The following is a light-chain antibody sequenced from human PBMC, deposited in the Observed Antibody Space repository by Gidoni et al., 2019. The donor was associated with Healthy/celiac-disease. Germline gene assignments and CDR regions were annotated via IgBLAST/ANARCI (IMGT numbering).Light chain of an antibody. Sequence: DIVMTQSPLSLLVTPGEPASTSCRFSQSLLHSNGYNYLDWYQQKPGQSPRLLIYLGSNRASGVPDRFSGSGSGTDFTLKISRVEAEDVGVYYCMQALQTPLTFGGGTKVEIK. CDR1: QSLLHSNGYNY. CDR2: LGS. CDR3: MQALQTPLT. V-gene: IGKV2-28*01. J-gene: IGKJ4*02.